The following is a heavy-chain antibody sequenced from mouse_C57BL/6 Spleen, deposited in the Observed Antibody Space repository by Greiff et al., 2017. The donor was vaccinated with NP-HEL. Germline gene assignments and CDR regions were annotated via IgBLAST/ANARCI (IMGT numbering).Heavy chain of an antibody. CDR1: GYTFTSYW. CDR3: ASITTDY. CDR2: IYPGSGST. Sequence: QVHVKQPGAELVKPGASVKMSCKASGYTFTSYWITWVKQRPGQGLEWIGDIYPGSGSTNYNEKFKSKATLTVDTSSSTAYMQLSSLTSEDSAVYYCASITTDYWGQGTTLTVSS. D-gene: IGHD1-1*01. V-gene: IGHV1-55*01. J-gene: IGHJ2*01.